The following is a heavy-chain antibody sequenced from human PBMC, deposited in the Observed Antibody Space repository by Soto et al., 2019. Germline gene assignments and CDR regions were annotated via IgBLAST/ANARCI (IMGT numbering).Heavy chain of an antibody. CDR3: AKREGNTFGLFH. J-gene: IGHJ4*02. Sequence: EVQLVESGGGLVQPGGSLRLSCAASGFSFSAYWIYWVRQAPEKGLEWVSRIKTDGSSTDYADSVKGRFTISRDNAKNILYLQMDSLRVEDTAVYYCAKREGNTFGLFHWGQGTLVTVSS. D-gene: IGHD5-18*01. V-gene: IGHV3-74*01. CDR2: IKTDGSST. CDR1: GFSFSAYW.